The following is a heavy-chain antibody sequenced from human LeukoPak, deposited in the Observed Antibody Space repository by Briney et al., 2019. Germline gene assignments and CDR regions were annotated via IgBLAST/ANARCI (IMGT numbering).Heavy chain of an antibody. CDR2: ISYDGSNK. Sequence: PGGSLRLSCAASGFTFSSYGMHWVRQAPGKGLEWVAVISYDGSNKYYADSVKGRFTISRDNSKNTLYLQMNSLRAEDTAVYYCAKGGFTYYYGSGSYDWGQGTLVTVSS. D-gene: IGHD3-10*01. CDR3: AKGGFTYYYGSGSYD. V-gene: IGHV3-30*18. J-gene: IGHJ4*02. CDR1: GFTFSSYG.